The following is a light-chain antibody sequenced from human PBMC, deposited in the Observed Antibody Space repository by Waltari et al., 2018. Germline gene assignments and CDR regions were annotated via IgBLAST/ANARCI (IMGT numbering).Light chain of an antibody. Sequence: TCRDSQSVKNNLAWYQQKPGKAPKVLIHKASRLESGVPSRFSGSGYGTEFTLTISSLQPDDFATYYCQEYDTLPVTFGGGTKVEIK. V-gene: IGKV1-5*03. CDR1: QSVKNN. CDR3: QEYDTLPVT. J-gene: IGKJ4*01. CDR2: KAS.